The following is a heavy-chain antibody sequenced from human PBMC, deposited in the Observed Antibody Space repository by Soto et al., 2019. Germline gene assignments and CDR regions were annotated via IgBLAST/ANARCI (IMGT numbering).Heavy chain of an antibody. D-gene: IGHD4-17*01. CDR3: AKDLDYGGNSDLFAP. J-gene: IGHJ5*02. CDR2: MYPGDSDT. V-gene: IGHV5-51*01. CDR1: GYSFTSYW. Sequence: GESLKISCKGSGYSFTSYWIGWVRQMPGKGLEWMGIMYPGDSDTIYSPSFQGQVTISADKSISTAYLQWSSLKASDTAMYYCAKDLDYGGNSDLFAPWGQGTLVTVSS.